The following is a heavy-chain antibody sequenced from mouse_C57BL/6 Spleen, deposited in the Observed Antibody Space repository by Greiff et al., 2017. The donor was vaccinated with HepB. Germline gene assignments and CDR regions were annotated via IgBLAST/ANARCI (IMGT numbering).Heavy chain of an antibody. V-gene: IGHV1-80*01. Sequence: VKLVESGAELVKPGASVKISCKASGYAFSSYWMNWVKQRPGKGLEWIGQIYPGDGDTNYNGKFKGKATLTADKSSSTAYMQLSSLTSEDSAVYFCARGGNPNYDYDGAFAYWGQGTLVTVSA. J-gene: IGHJ3*01. CDR2: IYPGDGDT. CDR3: ARGGNPNYDYDGAFAY. CDR1: GYAFSSYW. D-gene: IGHD2-4*01.